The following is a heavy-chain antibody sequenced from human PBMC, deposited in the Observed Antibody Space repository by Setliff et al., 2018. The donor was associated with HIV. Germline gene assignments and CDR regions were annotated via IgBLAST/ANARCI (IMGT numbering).Heavy chain of an antibody. J-gene: IGHJ4*02. Sequence: GASVKVSCKASGYTFTTYSFTWVRQAPRQGLEWMGWISAFNGNTNYAQKLQGRFTMTTDTSTSTAYMELRSLRSDDTAVYYCARGGYGWGDLGPVLDYWGQGTLVTVSS. CDR1: GYTFTTYS. CDR2: ISAFNGNT. D-gene: IGHD5-12*01. CDR3: ARGGYGWGDLGPVLDY. V-gene: IGHV1-18*01.